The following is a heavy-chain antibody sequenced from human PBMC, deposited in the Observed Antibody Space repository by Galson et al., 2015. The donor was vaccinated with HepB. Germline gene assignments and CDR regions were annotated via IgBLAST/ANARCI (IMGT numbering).Heavy chain of an antibody. CDR2: ISAYNGNT. CDR1: GYTFTSSG. J-gene: IGHJ4*02. CDR3: ARDRLLYYYDSRVYPLDY. D-gene: IGHD3-22*01. V-gene: IGHV1-18*01. Sequence: SVKVSCKASGYTFTSSGISWVRQAPGQGLEWMGWISAYNGNTDYAQKLQGRVTMTTDTSTSTAYMELRSLRSDDTAVYYCARDRLLYYYDSRVYPLDYWGQGTLVTVSS.